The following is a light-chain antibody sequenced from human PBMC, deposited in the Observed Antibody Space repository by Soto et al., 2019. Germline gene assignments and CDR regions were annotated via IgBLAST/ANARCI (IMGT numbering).Light chain of an antibody. V-gene: IGKV3-20*01. Sequence: EIVLTQSPGTLSLSPGERATLSCRASQSVRNNYLAWYQQKRGQPPSLLIYRASSRATGIPDRFSGNGSGTDFTLAIRRLDPEDFAVYYCQQYATSFSFGQGTKLEI. CDR3: QQYATSFS. CDR2: RAS. J-gene: IGKJ2*03. CDR1: QSVRNNY.